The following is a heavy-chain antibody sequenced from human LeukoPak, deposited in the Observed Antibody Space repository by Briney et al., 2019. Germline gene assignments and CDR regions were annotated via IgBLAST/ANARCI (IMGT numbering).Heavy chain of an antibody. CDR2: IYYSGST. D-gene: IGHD6-13*01. J-gene: IGHJ6*02. CDR1: GGSFSGYY. CDR3: ARLPILYSSSWYGDYYYGMDV. Sequence: SETLSLTCAVYGGSFSGYYWSWIRQPPGKGLEWIGYIYYSGSTNYNPSLKSRVTISVDTSKNQFSLKLSSVTAADTAVYYCARLPILYSSSWYGDYYYGMDVWGQGTTVTVSS. V-gene: IGHV4-59*08.